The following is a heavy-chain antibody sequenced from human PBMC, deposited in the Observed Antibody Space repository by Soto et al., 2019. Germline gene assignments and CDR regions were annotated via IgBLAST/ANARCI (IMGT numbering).Heavy chain of an antibody. D-gene: IGHD5-12*01. Sequence: ASVKVSCKASGGTFSSYAISWVRQAPGQGLEWMGGIIPIFGTANYAQKFQGRVTITADESTSTAHMELSSLRSEDTAVYYCARGRGYSGYDLDYWGQGTLVTVYS. J-gene: IGHJ4*02. CDR3: ARGRGYSGYDLDY. V-gene: IGHV1-69*13. CDR1: GGTFSSYA. CDR2: IIPIFGTA.